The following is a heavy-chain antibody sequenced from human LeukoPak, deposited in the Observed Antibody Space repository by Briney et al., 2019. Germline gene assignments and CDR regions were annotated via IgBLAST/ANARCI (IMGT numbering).Heavy chain of an antibody. CDR2: INPNSGGT. CDR1: GYTFTGYY. J-gene: IGHJ4*02. Sequence: ASVKVSCKASGYTFTGYYMHWVRQAHGQGLEWLGWINPNSGGTNYPQNFQGRVIMTSDTSITTVYMELSRLRSDDTAVYYCARVSGAYASTFDYWGQGTLVTVSS. CDR3: ARVSGAYASTFDY. D-gene: IGHD4-17*01. V-gene: IGHV1-2*02.